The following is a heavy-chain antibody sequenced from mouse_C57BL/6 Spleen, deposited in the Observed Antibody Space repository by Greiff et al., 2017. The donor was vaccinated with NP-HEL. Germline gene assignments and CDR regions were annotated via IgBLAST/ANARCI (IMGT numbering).Heavy chain of an antibody. J-gene: IGHJ1*03. V-gene: IGHV1-82*01. CDR2: IYPGDGDT. CDR1: GYAFSSSW. D-gene: IGHD1-1*01. Sequence: QVQLQQSGPELVKPGASVKISCKASGYAFSSSWMNWVKQRPGKGLEWIGRIYPGDGDTNYNGKFKGKATLTAGKSSSTAYMQLSSLTAEDSAVYFCARNDYYYGNWYFDVWGTGTTVTVSS. CDR3: ARNDYYYGNWYFDV.